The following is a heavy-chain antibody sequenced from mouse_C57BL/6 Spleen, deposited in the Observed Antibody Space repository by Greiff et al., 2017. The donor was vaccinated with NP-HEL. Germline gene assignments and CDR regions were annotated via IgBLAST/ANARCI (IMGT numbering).Heavy chain of an antibody. V-gene: IGHV3-6*01. CDR3: ANLAWFAY. D-gene: IGHD2-10*02. CDR1: GYSITSGYY. Sequence: EVKLLESGPGLVNPSQSLSLPCSVTGYSITSGYYWNWIRQFPGNKLEWLGYISYDGSNNYNPSLKNRISITRDTSKNQFFLKLNSVTTEDTATYYCANLAWFAYWGQGTLVTVSA. J-gene: IGHJ3*01. CDR2: ISYDGSN.